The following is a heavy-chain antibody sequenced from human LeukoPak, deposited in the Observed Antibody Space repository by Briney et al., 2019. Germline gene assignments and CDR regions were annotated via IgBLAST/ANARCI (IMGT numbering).Heavy chain of an antibody. V-gene: IGHV4-61*09. CDR1: GGSISSRSYC. J-gene: IGHJ3*02. Sequence: SKTLSLTCTVSGGSISSRSYCWSWIRQPAGKGLEWIGHVHISGSTNYNSSLKSRVTISVDTSKNQFSLKLSSVTAADTAVYYCARPHGDSSGYDGWAFDIWGQGTMVTVSS. CDR2: VHISGST. D-gene: IGHD3-22*01. CDR3: ARPHGDSSGYDGWAFDI.